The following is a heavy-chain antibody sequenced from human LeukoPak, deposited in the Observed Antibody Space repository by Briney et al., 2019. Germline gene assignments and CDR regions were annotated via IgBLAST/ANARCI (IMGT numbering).Heavy chain of an antibody. V-gene: IGHV4-31*03. CDR3: ARGVGYCSGGTCYSYYYGMDV. CDR2: IFYSGST. D-gene: IGHD2-15*01. Sequence: PSQTLSLTCTVSGGSISSSGYYWSWIRQHPGKGLEWIGYIFYSGSTNYNPSLKSRLSISVDTDVNQFSLRLRSVTAADTAVYYCARGVGYCSGGTCYSYYYGMDVWGQGTTVTVSS. CDR1: GGSISSSGYY. J-gene: IGHJ6*02.